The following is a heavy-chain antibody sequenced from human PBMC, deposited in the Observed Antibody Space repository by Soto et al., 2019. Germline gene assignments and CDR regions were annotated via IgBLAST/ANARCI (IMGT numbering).Heavy chain of an antibody. D-gene: IGHD3-10*01. CDR2: ISAYNGNT. V-gene: IGHV1-18*01. J-gene: IGHJ6*03. CDR1: GYTFTIYC. CDR3: ARDRGVYGSGSYSPFPDYYYYMDV. Sequence: ASVKVSCKASGYTFTIYCISWVRQAPGQGLEWMGWISAYNGNTNYAQKLQGRVTMTTDTSTSTAYMELRSLRSDDTAVYYCARDRGVYGSGSYSPFPDYYYYMDVWGKGTTVTVSS.